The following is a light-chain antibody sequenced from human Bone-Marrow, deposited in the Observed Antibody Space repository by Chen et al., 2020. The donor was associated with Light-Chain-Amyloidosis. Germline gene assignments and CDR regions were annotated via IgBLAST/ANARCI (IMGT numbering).Light chain of an antibody. Sequence: IVLTQSPGTLSSSPGEGANLSCRASQTISSNYLTWYQQKFGQAPRLLIYGSSSRATGIPDRFTGSDSGTDFTLTINRLEPEDFAIYYCQQYNTSPLTFGRGTKVEIK. CDR2: GSS. CDR3: QQYNTSPLT. CDR1: QTISSNY. J-gene: IGKJ4*01. V-gene: IGKV3-20*01.